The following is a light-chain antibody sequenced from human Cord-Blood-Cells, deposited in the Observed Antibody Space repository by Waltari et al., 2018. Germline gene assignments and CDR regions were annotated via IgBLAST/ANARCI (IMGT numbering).Light chain of an antibody. CDR2: EVS. CDR1: SSDVGGSNY. Sequence: QSALTQPASVSGSPGPSITIPCTGTSSDVGGSNYVSWYQQHPGKAPKLMIYEVSNRPSGVSNRFSGSKSGNTASLTISGLQAEDEADYYCSSYTSSSTLDVFGTGTKVTVL. CDR3: SSYTSSSTLDV. J-gene: IGLJ1*01. V-gene: IGLV2-14*01.